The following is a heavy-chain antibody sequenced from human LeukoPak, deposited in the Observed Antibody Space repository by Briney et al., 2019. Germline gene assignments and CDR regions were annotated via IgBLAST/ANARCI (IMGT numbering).Heavy chain of an antibody. D-gene: IGHD1-26*01. CDR1: GGSISSHF. V-gene: IGHV4-59*11. CDR3: ARGGYSGSSLFDY. J-gene: IGHJ4*02. CDR2: IHYSGST. Sequence: WETLSLTCTVSGGSISSHFWSWIRQPPGKGLEWIGYIHYSGSTNYNPSLKSRVTISVDTSKNQFSLKLSSVTAADTAVYYCARGGYSGSSLFDYWGQGTLVTVSS.